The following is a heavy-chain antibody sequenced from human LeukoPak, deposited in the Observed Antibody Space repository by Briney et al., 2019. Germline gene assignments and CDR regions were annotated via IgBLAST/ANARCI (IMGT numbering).Heavy chain of an antibody. V-gene: IGHV4-39*01. J-gene: IGHJ2*01. Sequence: PSETLSLTCTVSGGSISSSSYYWGWIRQPPGKGLEWIGSIYYSGSTYYNPSLKSRVTISVDTSKSQFSLKLSSVTAADTAVYYCARISGYDYWYFDLWGRGTLVTVSS. CDR3: ARISGYDYWYFDL. D-gene: IGHD5-12*01. CDR1: GGSISSSSYY. CDR2: IYYSGST.